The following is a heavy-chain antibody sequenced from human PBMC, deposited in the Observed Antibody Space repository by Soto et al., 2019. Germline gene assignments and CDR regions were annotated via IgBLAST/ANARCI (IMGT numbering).Heavy chain of an antibody. D-gene: IGHD2-15*01. CDR1: GFTFSSYA. J-gene: IGHJ4*02. Sequence: QVQLVESGGGVVQPGRSLRLSCAASGFTFSSYAMHWVRRAPGKGLEWMAVMSYDGSNKYYADSVKGRFTISRDNSKNTLYLQMNSLRPEATALYYCARDGVAYWGQGTLVIVSS. CDR3: ARDGVAY. V-gene: IGHV3-30-3*01. CDR2: MSYDGSNK.